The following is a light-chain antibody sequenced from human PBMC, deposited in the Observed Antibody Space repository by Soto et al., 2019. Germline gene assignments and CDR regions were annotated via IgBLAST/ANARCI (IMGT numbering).Light chain of an antibody. Sequence: QSALTQPASVSGSPGQSITISCTGSNSDVGGYNYVSWYQQHPGKDPKLMIYDVSNRPSVVSNRFSGSKSGNTDVLTISGLKAKAEGNNTCSSYANSATRLSAFGTGTKVTDL. CDR2: DVS. CDR3: SSYANSATRLSA. J-gene: IGLJ1*01. CDR1: NSDVGGYNY. V-gene: IGLV2-14*01.